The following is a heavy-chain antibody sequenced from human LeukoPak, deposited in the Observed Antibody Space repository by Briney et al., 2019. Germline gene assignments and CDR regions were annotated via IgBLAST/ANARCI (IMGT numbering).Heavy chain of an antibody. CDR3: AREEFLHDTDSSGYFVY. CDR1: GGSITGYY. V-gene: IGHV4-4*07. Sequence: SETLSLTCTVSGGSITGYYWKWIRQPAGEGLEWLGRVYSSGGGNYNPSLTSRVTMSVDTSQTHFSLTLTSLTAADTAVYYCAREEFLHDTDSSGYFVYWGQGTLVTVSS. CDR2: VYSSGGG. J-gene: IGHJ4*02. D-gene: IGHD3-22*01.